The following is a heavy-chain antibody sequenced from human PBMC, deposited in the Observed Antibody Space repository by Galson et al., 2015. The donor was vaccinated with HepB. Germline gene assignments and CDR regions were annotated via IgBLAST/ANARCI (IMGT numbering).Heavy chain of an antibody. J-gene: IGHJ5*02. CDR2: INHSGST. D-gene: IGHD2-2*01. V-gene: IGHV4-34*01. Sequence: SETLSLTCAVYGGSFSGYYWSWIRQPPGKGLEWIGEINHSGSTNYNPSLKSRVTISVDTSKNQFSLKLSSVTAADTAVYYCARGRYCSSTSCFARHPGPYNWNYGWFDPWGQGTLVTVSS. CDR3: ARGRYCSSTSCFARHPGPYNWNYGWFDP. CDR1: GGSFSGYY.